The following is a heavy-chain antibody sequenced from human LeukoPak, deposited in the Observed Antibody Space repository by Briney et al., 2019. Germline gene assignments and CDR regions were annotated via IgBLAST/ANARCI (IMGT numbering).Heavy chain of an antibody. Sequence: ASVKVSCTAFGYSFASYGMSWVRQAPGQRLEWLAWISVSTGNTQYAQKLQGRVTLTTDTSTSTAYMELRSLRSADTAVYYCARPINTFFDSWGQRTLVTVSS. CDR1: GYSFASYG. V-gene: IGHV1-18*01. J-gene: IGHJ4*02. CDR3: ARPINTFFDS. D-gene: IGHD5-12*01. CDR2: ISVSTGNT.